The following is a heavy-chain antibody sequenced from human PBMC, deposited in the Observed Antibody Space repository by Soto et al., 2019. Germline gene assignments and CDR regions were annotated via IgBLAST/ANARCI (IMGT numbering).Heavy chain of an antibody. J-gene: IGHJ3*02. CDR1: GFTFSSYT. Sequence: EVQLVESGGGLVKPGGSLRLSCAASGFTFSSYTMSWVRQAPGKGLEWVSSMSRDSIYIHYTDLVKGRFTISRDNAKNSLYLQMNSLRAEDTGVYYCARRELDISSPSAFDIWGQGTMVTVSS. CDR3: ARRELDISSPSAFDI. D-gene: IGHD6-6*01. CDR2: MSRDSIYI. V-gene: IGHV3-21*01.